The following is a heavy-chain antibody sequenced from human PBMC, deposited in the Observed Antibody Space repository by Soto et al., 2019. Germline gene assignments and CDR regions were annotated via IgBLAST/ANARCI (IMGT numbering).Heavy chain of an antibody. Sequence: SVEVSCKGSGGSFRNFCISWVRQAPGQGLEWMGGIVPVFGRPNYAQRFRGRLTITADESTSTGYMELISLRSDDTAVYYCAREGSGYNFWGQGTQVTVSS. J-gene: IGHJ4*02. CDR2: IVPVFGRP. CDR1: GGSFRNFC. D-gene: IGHD5-12*01. CDR3: AREGSGYNF. V-gene: IGHV1-69*13.